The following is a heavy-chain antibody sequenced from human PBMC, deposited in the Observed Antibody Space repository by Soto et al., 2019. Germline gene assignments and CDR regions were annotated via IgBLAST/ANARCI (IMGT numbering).Heavy chain of an antibody. CDR1: QFTFGSYA. V-gene: IGHV3-23*01. J-gene: IGHJ4*02. CDR3: AKVGSGQWLQYYFEY. CDR2: ISGSGGST. D-gene: IGHD6-19*01. Sequence: SLRLSCTSSQFTFGSYAMSLVLQTPLKGLEWVSAISGSGGSTYYADSVKGRFTISRDNSKNTLYLQMNSLRAEDTAVYYCAKVGSGQWLQYYFEYWGQGTLVTVSS.